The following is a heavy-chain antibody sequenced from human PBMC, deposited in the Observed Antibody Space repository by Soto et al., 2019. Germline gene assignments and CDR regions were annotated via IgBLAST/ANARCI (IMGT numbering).Heavy chain of an antibody. D-gene: IGHD3-10*01. V-gene: IGHV1-18*01. CDR1: GYTFTSYG. Sequence: VASVKVSCKASGYTFTSYGISWVRQAPGQGLEWMGWISAYNGNTNYAQKLQGRVTMTTDTSTSTAYMELRSLRSDDTAVYYCARVGPGFPLYYGMDVWGQGTTVTVSS. CDR3: ARVGPGFPLYYGMDV. J-gene: IGHJ6*02. CDR2: ISAYNGNT.